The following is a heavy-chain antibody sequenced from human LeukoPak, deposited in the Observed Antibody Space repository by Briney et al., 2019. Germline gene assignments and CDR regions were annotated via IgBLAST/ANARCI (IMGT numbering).Heavy chain of an antibody. CDR3: ARDFTRLYYYDSSGGTFDY. V-gene: IGHV1-18*01. Sequence: ASVKVSCTASGYTFTSYAMNWVRQAPGQGLEWMGWISAYNGNTNYAQKLQGRVTMTTDTSTSTAYMELRSLRSDDTAVYYCARDFTRLYYYDSSGGTFDYWGQGTLVTVSS. CDR2: ISAYNGNT. J-gene: IGHJ4*02. CDR1: GYTFTSYA. D-gene: IGHD3-22*01.